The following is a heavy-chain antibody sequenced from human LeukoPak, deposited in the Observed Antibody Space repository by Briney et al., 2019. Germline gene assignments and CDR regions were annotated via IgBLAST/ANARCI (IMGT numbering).Heavy chain of an antibody. CDR3: ARDGRRGYSYGYYFDY. Sequence: PSQTLSLTCTVSGGSISSGSYYWSWIRQPAGKGLEWIGRIYTSGSTNYNPSLKSRVTISVDTSKNQFSLKLSSVTAADTAVYYCARDGRRGYSYGYYFDYWGQGTLVTVSS. D-gene: IGHD5-18*01. J-gene: IGHJ4*02. V-gene: IGHV4-61*02. CDR2: IYTSGST. CDR1: GGSISSGSYY.